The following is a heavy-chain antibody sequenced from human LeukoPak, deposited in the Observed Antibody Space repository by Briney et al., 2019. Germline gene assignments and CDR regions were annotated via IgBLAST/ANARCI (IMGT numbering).Heavy chain of an antibody. J-gene: IGHJ4*02. CDR1: GFTFSSYW. CDR2: IKQDGSEK. Sequence: GGSLRLSCAASGFTFSSYWMSWVRQAPGKGLEWVANIKQDGSEKYYVDSVKGRFTISRDNAKNSLYLQMNSLRAEDTAVYYCARPLYDYDNSGLYDCWGQGTLVTVSS. V-gene: IGHV3-7*01. CDR3: ARPLYDYDNSGLYDC. D-gene: IGHD3-22*01.